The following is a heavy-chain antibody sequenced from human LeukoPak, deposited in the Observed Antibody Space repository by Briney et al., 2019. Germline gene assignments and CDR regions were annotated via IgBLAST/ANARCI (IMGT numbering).Heavy chain of an antibody. CDR1: GFTFSTYV. CDR3: AKGHTGYFFTIDY. CDR2: ISTNGHNA. Sequence: GGSLRLSCAASGFTFSTYVMGWVRQAPGKGPEWVAAISTNGHNAYYPDSVKGRFTISRDNSENTLYLQMNTLRAEDTAVYYCAKGHTGYFFTIDYWGQGTLVTVSS. J-gene: IGHJ4*02. D-gene: IGHD5-18*01. V-gene: IGHV3-23*01.